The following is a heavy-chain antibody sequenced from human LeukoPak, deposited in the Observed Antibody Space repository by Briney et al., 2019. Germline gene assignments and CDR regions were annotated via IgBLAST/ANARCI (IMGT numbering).Heavy chain of an antibody. CDR1: GFTFSIYA. CDR2: ISGSGGRT. J-gene: IGHJ4*02. V-gene: IGHV3-23*01. CDR3: AKEYYYGSGTYYNVDY. D-gene: IGHD3-10*01. Sequence: GGSLRLSCAASGFTFSIYAMSWVRQAPGKGLEWVSAISGSGGRTYYADSVKGRFTLSRDNSKSTLYLQMNSLRAEDTAVYYCAKEYYYGSGTYYNVDYWGQGTLVTVSS.